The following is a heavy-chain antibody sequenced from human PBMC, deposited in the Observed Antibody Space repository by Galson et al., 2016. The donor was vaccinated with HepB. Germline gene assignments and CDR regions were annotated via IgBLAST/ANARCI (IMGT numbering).Heavy chain of an antibody. CDR1: GFIFSSYG. V-gene: IGHV3-30*18. CDR2: ISKDGRIK. D-gene: IGHD3-10*01. Sequence: SLRLSCAASGFIFSSYGMHWVRQAPGKGLEWVSVISKDGRIKNYAESEKGRFTISRDNSKNTLYLQTNTLRVEDTAVYYCAKEDGGSGSYREYWGQGTLVTVSS. J-gene: IGHJ4*02. CDR3: AKEDGGSGSYREY.